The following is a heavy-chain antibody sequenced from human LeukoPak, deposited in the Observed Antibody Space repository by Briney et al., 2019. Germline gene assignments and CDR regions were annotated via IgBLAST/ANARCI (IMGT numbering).Heavy chain of an antibody. CDR2: ISPSGDRT. J-gene: IGHJ4*02. CDR3: AIMHGYYDGSGYWVQ. D-gene: IGHD3-22*01. CDR1: GFTFTTFW. Sequence: PGGSLRLSCAASGFTFTTFWMDWVRQPPGKGLEWVSFISPSGDRTSNADSVEGRFTISRDNPRNTLYLQMNSLRGEDTAVYYCAIMHGYYDGSGYWVQWGQGTLVTVSS. V-gene: IGHV3-23*01.